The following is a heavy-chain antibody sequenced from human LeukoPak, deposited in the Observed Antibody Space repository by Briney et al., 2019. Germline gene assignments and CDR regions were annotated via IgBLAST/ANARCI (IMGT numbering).Heavy chain of an antibody. CDR3: ARAVYSSSPELFDY. CDR2: MNPNSGNT. CDR1: GYTFTSYD. J-gene: IGHJ4*02. Sequence: ASVEVSCKASGYTFTSYDINWVRQATGQGLEWMGWMNPNSGNTGYAQKFQGRVTMTRNTSISTAYMELSSLRSEDTAVYYCARAVYSSSPELFDYWGRGTLVTVSS. D-gene: IGHD6-6*01. V-gene: IGHV1-8*01.